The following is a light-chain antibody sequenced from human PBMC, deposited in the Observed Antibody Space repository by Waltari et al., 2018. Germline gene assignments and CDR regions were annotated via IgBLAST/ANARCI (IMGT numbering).Light chain of an antibody. V-gene: IGKV3-11*01. Sequence: EIVLTQSPVTLSLSPGERATLSCRASQSISTYLAWYQQKPGQAPRLLIYDASNRATGIPARCSGSGSGTDFTLTISSLESEDFAVYYCQQRNSWPRTFGRGTKVEIK. CDR1: QSISTY. J-gene: IGKJ4*02. CDR2: DAS. CDR3: QQRNSWPRT.